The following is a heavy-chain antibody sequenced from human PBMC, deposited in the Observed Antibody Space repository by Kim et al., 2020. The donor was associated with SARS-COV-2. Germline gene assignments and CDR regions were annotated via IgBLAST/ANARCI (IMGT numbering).Heavy chain of an antibody. J-gene: IGHJ4*02. CDR3: AKAKIAVGGRGADY. Sequence: ADSVKGRFTIARDNSKDTLYLQMNSLRAEDTAVDHCAKAKIAVGGRGADYWGQETLVTVSS. D-gene: IGHD6-19*01. V-gene: IGHV3-23*01.